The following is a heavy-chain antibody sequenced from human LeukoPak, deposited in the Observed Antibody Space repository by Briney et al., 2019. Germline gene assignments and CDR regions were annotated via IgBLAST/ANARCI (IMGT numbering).Heavy chain of an antibody. D-gene: IGHD4-23*01. Sequence: ASVKVSCKTSGFTFTSSAIQWVRQARGQRLEWIGWIGVGGGNTNYAQTLQGRITITRDMSTSTAYMELSSLRSEDTAVYYCAAEIYGGNSDCCTFDFWGPGTLVTVSS. J-gene: IGHJ3*01. CDR1: GFTFTSSA. CDR3: AAEIYGGNSDCCTFDF. CDR2: IGVGGGNT. V-gene: IGHV1-58*02.